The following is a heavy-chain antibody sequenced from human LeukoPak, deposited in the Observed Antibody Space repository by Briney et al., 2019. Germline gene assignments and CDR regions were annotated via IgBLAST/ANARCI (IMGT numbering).Heavy chain of an antibody. CDR2: ISAYNGNT. Sequence: GESLKISCKGSGYSFTSYWISWVRQAPGQGLEWMGWISAYNGNTNYAQKLQGRVTMTTDTSTSTAYMELRSLRSDDTAVYYCARGSTSGYSHFDYWGQGTLVTVSS. V-gene: IGHV1-18*04. CDR3: ARGSTSGYSHFDY. D-gene: IGHD3-22*01. J-gene: IGHJ4*02. CDR1: GYSFTSYW.